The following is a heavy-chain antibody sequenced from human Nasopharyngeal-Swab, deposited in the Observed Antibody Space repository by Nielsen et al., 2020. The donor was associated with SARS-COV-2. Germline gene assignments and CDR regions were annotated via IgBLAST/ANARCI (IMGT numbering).Heavy chain of an antibody. D-gene: IGHD1-26*01. J-gene: IGHJ3*02. CDR1: GYSCTSNW. CDR3: ARQSGSYYDIADAFDI. Sequence: GESLQTSCKGSGYSCTSNWIGWVRQTHGKGREWMGIIYPGDSDTRYNTSFQDHVTISVHKSISTAYLQWSSLKASDTAMYYCARQSGSYYDIADAFDIWGQGTMVTVSS. V-gene: IGHV5-51*01. CDR2: IYPGDSDT.